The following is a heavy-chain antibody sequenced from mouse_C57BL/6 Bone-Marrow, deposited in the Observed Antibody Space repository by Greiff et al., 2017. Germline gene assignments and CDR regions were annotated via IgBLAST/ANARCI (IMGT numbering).Heavy chain of an antibody. CDR2: ISDGGSYT. J-gene: IGHJ3*01. CDR1: GFTFSSYA. CDR3: ARDRTGPFAY. Sequence: EVQGVESGGGLVKPGGSLQLSCAASGFTFSSYAMSWVRQTPEKRLEWVATISDGGSYTYYPDNVKGRFTISRDNAKNNLYLQMSHLKSEDTAMYYCARDRTGPFAYWGQGTLVTVSA. D-gene: IGHD4-1*01. V-gene: IGHV5-4*01.